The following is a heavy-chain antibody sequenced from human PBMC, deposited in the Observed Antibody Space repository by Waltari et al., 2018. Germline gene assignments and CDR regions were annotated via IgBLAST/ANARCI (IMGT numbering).Heavy chain of an antibody. CDR2: IYHSGST. D-gene: IGHD6-19*01. V-gene: IGHV4-38-2*01. Sequence: QVQLQESAPGLVKPSDTLSLPCAVPGYSTSSGYYWGWLRQPPVKGLAWIGSIYHSGSTYYNPSLKSRVTISVDTSKNQFSLKLSSVTAADTAVYYCARHAGSENQWLVLAGMGDYWGQGTLVTVSS. J-gene: IGHJ4*02. CDR1: GYSTSSGYY. CDR3: ARHAGSENQWLVLAGMGDY.